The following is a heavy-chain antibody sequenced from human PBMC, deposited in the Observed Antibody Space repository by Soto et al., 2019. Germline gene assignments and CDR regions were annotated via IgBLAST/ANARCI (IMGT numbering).Heavy chain of an antibody. J-gene: IGHJ4*02. CDR3: AKDSPGTGGFDY. V-gene: IGHV3-30*04. Sequence: QVQLVESGGGVVQPGMSLRLSCAASGFTFNDYPMNWVRQAPGKGLEWVTLISYDGSNKYYADSVKGRFTISRDNSKNTLYLQMNSLRAEDTAVYYCAKDSPGTGGFDYWGQGTLVTVSS. D-gene: IGHD3-10*01. CDR2: ISYDGSNK. CDR1: GFTFNDYP.